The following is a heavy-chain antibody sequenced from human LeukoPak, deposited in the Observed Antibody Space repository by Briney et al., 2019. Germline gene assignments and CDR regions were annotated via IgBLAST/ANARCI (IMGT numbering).Heavy chain of an antibody. D-gene: IGHD2-21*01. J-gene: IGHJ5*02. CDR1: GYTFSDYY. Sequence: GGSLRLCCAASGYTFSDYYMSWIRQAPGKGLEWVSYSSSSGSTIYYADSVKGRFTISRDNAKNSLYLQMNSLRSEDTAVYYCARVGDGGGPRNWFDPWGQGTLVTVSS. V-gene: IGHV3-11*01. CDR2: SSSSGSTI. CDR3: ARVGDGGGPRNWFDP.